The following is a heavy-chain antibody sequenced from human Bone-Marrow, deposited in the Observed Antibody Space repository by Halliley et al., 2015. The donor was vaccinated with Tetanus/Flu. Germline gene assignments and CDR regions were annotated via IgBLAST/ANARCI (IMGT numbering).Heavy chain of an antibody. CDR3: ARGLQSFEVLIPYFDS. Sequence: TLSLTCAVSGGSISSGGYYWSWIRQPPGMGLEWIGYLYHTGSTTTNPSLRSRITMSVDNSKNQFSLKLRSVTAADTAVYYCARGLQSFEVLIPYFDSWGRGTLVTVSS. CDR2: LYHTGST. D-gene: IGHD3-3*01. J-gene: IGHJ4*02. CDR1: GGSISSGGYY. V-gene: IGHV4-30-2*01.